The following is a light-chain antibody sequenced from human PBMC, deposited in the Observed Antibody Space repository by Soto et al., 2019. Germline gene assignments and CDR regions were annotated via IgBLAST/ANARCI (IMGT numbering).Light chain of an antibody. Sequence: DTVLTQSPATLSLSPGERATLSCRASQSVTTYLAWYQQKPGQAPRLLIYDASTRATGIPARFSGSGSGTDFTLTISSVEPEDFAVYYCQQYGDSLSITFGQGTRLEIK. J-gene: IGKJ5*01. CDR3: QQYGDSLSIT. CDR1: QSVTTY. CDR2: DAS. V-gene: IGKV3-11*01.